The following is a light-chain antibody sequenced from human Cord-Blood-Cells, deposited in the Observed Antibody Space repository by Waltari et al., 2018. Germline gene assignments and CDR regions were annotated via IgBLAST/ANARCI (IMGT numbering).Light chain of an antibody. CDR2: AAS. CDR3: QQNYSTPYT. CDR1: QSISSY. V-gene: IGKV1-39*01. Sequence: DIQMTQSPSSLSASVAERVTITCRASQSISSYLNWYQQKPGKAPKLLIYAASSLQSGVPSRFSGSGSGTDFTLTISSLQPEDFATYYCQQNYSTPYTFGQGTKLEIK. J-gene: IGKJ2*01.